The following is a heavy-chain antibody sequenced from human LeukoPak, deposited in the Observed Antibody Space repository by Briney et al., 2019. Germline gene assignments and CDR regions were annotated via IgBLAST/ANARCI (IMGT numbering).Heavy chain of an antibody. V-gene: IGHV1-18*01. D-gene: IGHD3-3*01. CDR2: ISAYNGNT. CDR3: ARITNVLRFLEWPSQLDY. Sequence: RASVKVSCKASGYTFTSYGISWVRQAPGQGLEWMGWISAYNGNTNYAQKLQGRVTMTTDTSTSTAYMELRSLRSDDTAVYYCARITNVLRFLEWPSQLDYWGQGTLVTVSS. CDR1: GYTFTSYG. J-gene: IGHJ4*02.